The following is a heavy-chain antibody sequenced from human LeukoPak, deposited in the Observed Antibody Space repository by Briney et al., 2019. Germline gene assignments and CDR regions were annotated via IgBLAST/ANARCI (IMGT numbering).Heavy chain of an antibody. J-gene: IGHJ6*02. CDR3: ARSQRIAARRYYYYGMDV. D-gene: IGHD6-6*01. CDR2: IYYSGST. CDR1: GVSISSGGYD. V-gene: IGHV4-31*01. Sequence: SQTLSLTCTVSGVSISSGGYDWGWIRQHPGKGLEWIGYIYYSGSTYYNPAVKSPITISVDTSKNQFSLKLSSVTAADTAVYYCARSQRIAARRYYYYGMDVWGQGTTVTVSS.